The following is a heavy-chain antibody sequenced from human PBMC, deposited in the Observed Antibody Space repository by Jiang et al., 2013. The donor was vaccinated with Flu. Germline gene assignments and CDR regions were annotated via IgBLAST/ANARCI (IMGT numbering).Heavy chain of an antibody. CDR1: GFTFSSSW. V-gene: IGHV3-7*01. CDR3: AGPRFDP. CDR2: IKQDGSER. J-gene: IGHJ5*02. Sequence: QLVESGETWSRPGGSLRLSCAASGFTFSSSWMHWVRQAPGKGLEWVANIKQDGSERYYVDSVKGRFTISRDNAKNSLYLQMNSLRAEDTAVYYCAGPRFDPWGQGTLVTVSS.